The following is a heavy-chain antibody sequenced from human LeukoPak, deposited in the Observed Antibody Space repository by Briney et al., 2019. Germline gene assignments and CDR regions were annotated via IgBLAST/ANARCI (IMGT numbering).Heavy chain of an antibody. CDR1: GFTFSSYW. V-gene: IGHV3-74*01. D-gene: IGHD3-22*01. Sequence: PGGSLRLSCAASGFTFSSYWMHWVRQAPGKGLVWVSRINSDGSSTSYADSVKGRFTISRDNSKNTLYLQMNSLRAEDTAVYYCAKDLDYYDSSGRETYWGQGTLVTVSS. J-gene: IGHJ4*02. CDR2: INSDGSST. CDR3: AKDLDYYDSSGRETY.